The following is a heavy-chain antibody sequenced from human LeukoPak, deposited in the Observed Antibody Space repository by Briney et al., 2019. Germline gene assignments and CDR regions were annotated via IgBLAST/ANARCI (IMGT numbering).Heavy chain of an antibody. V-gene: IGHV3-23*01. J-gene: IGHJ3*02. CDR2: ISGSGGST. D-gene: IGHD6-19*01. CDR1: GFTFSSYG. Sequence: GGSLRLSCAASGFTFSSYGMSWVRQAPGKGLEWVSGISGSGGSTYYADSVKGRVTISRDNSKNTLYLQVNSLRVEDTAVYYCAKDRLGAVAGTLYDVFDIWGQGTMVTVSS. CDR3: AKDRLGAVAGTLYDVFDI.